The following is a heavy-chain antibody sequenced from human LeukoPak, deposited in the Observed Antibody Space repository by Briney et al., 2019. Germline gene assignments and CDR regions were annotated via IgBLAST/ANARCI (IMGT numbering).Heavy chain of an antibody. J-gene: IGHJ4*02. CDR3: AKVGVYGDFDY. CDR2: ISGSGGST. Sequence: GGSLRLSCAASGFTFSSYAMSWVRQAPGKGLEWVSVISGSGGSTYYADSVKGRFTISRDNSKNTLYLQMNSLRAEDTAVYSCAKVGVYGDFDYWGQGTLVTVSS. CDR1: GFTFSSYA. D-gene: IGHD4-17*01. V-gene: IGHV3-23*01.